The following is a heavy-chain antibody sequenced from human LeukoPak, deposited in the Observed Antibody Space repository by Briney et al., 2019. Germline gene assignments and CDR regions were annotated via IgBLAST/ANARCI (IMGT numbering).Heavy chain of an antibody. V-gene: IGHV5-51*01. Sequence: GESLKISCKGSGYSFTSYWIGWVRQMPGKGLEWMGIIYPGDSDTRYSPSSQGQVTISADKSISTAYLQWSSLKASDTAMYYCARRTTRYYYDSSGYEAPHFDYWGQGTLVTVSS. CDR1: GYSFTSYW. D-gene: IGHD3-22*01. CDR2: IYPGDSDT. J-gene: IGHJ4*02. CDR3: ARRTTRYYYDSSGYEAPHFDY.